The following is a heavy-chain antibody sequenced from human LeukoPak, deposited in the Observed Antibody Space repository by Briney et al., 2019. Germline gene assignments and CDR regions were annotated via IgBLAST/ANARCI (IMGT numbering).Heavy chain of an antibody. J-gene: IGHJ3*02. Sequence: PSETLSLTCAVYGESFSGYYWSWIRQPPGKGLEWIGEINHSGSTNYNPSLKSRVTISVDTSKNQFSLKLSSVTAADTAVYYCARGAGGGGYGAFDIWGQGTMVTVSS. CDR1: GESFSGYY. CDR2: INHSGST. V-gene: IGHV4-34*01. D-gene: IGHD2-15*01. CDR3: ARGAGGGGYGAFDI.